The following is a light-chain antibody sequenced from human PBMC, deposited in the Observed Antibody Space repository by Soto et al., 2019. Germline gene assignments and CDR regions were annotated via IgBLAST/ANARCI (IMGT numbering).Light chain of an antibody. Sequence: DIPMTQSPSSVSASIGDRVTISCRASQSIYKWLVWYQQKPGKAPKLLIYAASSLQSGVPSRFSGSGYGTDFTLTISSLQPEDSATYDCQQADSFPLTFGGGTKVEI. CDR1: QSIYKW. CDR2: AAS. J-gene: IGKJ4*01. CDR3: QQADSFPLT. V-gene: IGKV1-12*01.